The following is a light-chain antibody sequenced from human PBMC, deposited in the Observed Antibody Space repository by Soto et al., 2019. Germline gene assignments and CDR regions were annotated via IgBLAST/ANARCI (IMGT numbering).Light chain of an antibody. CDR2: AAS. V-gene: IGKV3-20*01. CDR1: QSISSSY. J-gene: IGKJ2*01. Sequence: EIVLTQSPGTLSLSPGERATLSCRASQSISSSYLAWYQQKPGQAPRLLIYAASSRATGITDRFSGSGSGTDFTLTISRLEPEDFAVYYCQQYGRSSYTFGQGTQLEIK. CDR3: QQYGRSSYT.